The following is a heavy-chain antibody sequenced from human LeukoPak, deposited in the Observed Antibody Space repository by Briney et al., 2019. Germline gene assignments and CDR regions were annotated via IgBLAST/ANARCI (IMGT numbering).Heavy chain of an antibody. J-gene: IGHJ4*02. Sequence: GGSLRLSCAASGFTFSSYGMSWVRQAPGKGLEWVSAISGSGGSTYYADSVKGRFTISRDNSKNTLYLQMNSLRAEDTAVYYCAKDPPPYSGSYSAFDYWGQGTLVTVSS. CDR2: ISGSGGST. D-gene: IGHD1-26*01. CDR3: AKDPPPYSGSYSAFDY. V-gene: IGHV3-23*01. CDR1: GFTFSSYG.